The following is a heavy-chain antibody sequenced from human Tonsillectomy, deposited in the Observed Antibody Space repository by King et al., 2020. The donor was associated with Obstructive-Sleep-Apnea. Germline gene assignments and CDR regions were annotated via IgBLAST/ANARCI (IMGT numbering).Heavy chain of an antibody. J-gene: IGHJ4*02. Sequence: QLQESGPGLVKPSETLSLTCTVSGDSISNYYWSWIRQPPGKGLEWIGYMYYSGSTNYNPPLKSRVTISVDTSKIQFSLRLSSVTATDTAVYYCARHRGVEDYGGYGDYFDYWGQGTLVTVSS. CDR2: MYYSGST. D-gene: IGHD5-12*01. V-gene: IGHV4-59*08. CDR1: GDSISNYY. CDR3: ARHRGVEDYGGYGDYFDY.